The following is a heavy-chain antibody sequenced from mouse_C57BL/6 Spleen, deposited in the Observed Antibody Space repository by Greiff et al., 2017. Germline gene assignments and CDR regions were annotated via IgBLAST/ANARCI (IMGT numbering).Heavy chain of an antibody. V-gene: IGHV1-63*01. J-gene: IGHJ2*01. Sequence: QVQLQQSGAELVRPGTSVKMSCKASGYTFTNYWIGWAKQRPGHGLEWIGDIYPGGGYTNYNEKFKGKATLTADKSSSTAYMQFSSLTSEDSAIYYCARSLYKYPYYFGYWGQGTTLTVSS. CDR3: ARSLYKYPYYFGY. CDR1: GYTFTNYW. CDR2: IYPGGGYT. D-gene: IGHD2-14*01.